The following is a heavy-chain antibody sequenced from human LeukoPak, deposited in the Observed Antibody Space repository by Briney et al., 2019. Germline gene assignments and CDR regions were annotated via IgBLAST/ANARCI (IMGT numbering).Heavy chain of an antibody. CDR2: INPNSGGT. J-gene: IGHJ4*02. Sequence: GASVKVSCKASGYTFTGYYMHWVRQAPGQGLEWMGWINPNSGGTNYAQKFQGRVTMTRDTPISTAYMELSRLRSDDTAVYYCARSYDFWSGYYLYYFDYWGQGTLVTVSS. V-gene: IGHV1-2*02. D-gene: IGHD3-3*01. CDR1: GYTFTGYY. CDR3: ARSYDFWSGYYLYYFDY.